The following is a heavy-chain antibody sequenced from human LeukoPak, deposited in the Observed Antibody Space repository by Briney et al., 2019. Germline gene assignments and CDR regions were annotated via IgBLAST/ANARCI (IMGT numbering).Heavy chain of an antibody. J-gene: IGHJ4*02. CDR1: GGTFSSYA. CDR2: IIPIFGTA. CDR3: AIPDILTGYYFDY. D-gene: IGHD3-9*01. Sequence: GASVKVSCKASGGTFSSYAISWVRQAPGQGLEWMGGIIPIFGTANYAQKFQGRVTITADESTSTAYMELSSLRSEDTAVYYCAIPDILTGYYFDYWGQGTLVTVSS. V-gene: IGHV1-69*13.